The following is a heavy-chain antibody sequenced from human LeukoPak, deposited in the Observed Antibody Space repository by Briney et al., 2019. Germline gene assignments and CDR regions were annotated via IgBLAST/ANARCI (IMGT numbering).Heavy chain of an antibody. J-gene: IGHJ6*02. CDR2: IYPGDSDT. V-gene: IGHV5-51*01. Sequence: GESLKISCKGSGYGFTSYWIGWVRQMPGKGLGWMGIIYPGDSDTRYSPSFQGQVTISADKSISTAYLQWSSLKASDTAMYYCARRYCSGGSCPRRNYYYGMDVWGQGTTVTVSS. D-gene: IGHD2-15*01. CDR1: GYGFTSYW. CDR3: ARRYCSGGSCPRRNYYYGMDV.